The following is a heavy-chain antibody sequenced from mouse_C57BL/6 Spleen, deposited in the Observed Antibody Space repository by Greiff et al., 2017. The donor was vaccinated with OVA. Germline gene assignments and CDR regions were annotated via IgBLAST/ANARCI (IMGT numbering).Heavy chain of an antibody. J-gene: IGHJ2*01. CDR2: INPSNGGT. CDR1: GYTFTSYW. V-gene: IGHV1-53*01. D-gene: IGHD1-1*01. Sequence: QVQLQKPGTELVKPGASVKLSCKASGYTFTSYWMHWVKQRPGQGLEWIGNINPSNGGTNYNEKFKSKATLTVDKSSSTAYMQLSSLTSEDSAVYYCARDPSTTVVPSFYCDYWGQGTTLTVSS. CDR3: ARDPSTTVVPSFYCDY.